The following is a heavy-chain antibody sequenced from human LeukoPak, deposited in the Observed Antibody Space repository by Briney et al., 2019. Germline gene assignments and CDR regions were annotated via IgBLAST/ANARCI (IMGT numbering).Heavy chain of an antibody. J-gene: IGHJ4*02. D-gene: IGHD3-22*01. V-gene: IGHV1-18*01. CDR2: ISAY. CDR1: GYTFTSYG. CDR3: ARRFNYYDSSGYYEGFYFDY. Sequence: GASVKVSCKASGYTFTSYGISWVRQAPGQGLEWMGWISAYAQKFQGRVTMTTDTSTSTAYMELRSLRSDDTAVYYCARRFNYYDSSGYYEGFYFDYWGQGTLVTVSP.